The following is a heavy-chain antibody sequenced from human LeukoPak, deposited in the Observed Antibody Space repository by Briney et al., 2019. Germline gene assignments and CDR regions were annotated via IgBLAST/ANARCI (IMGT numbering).Heavy chain of an antibody. J-gene: IGHJ6*03. CDR2: IDQSGST. D-gene: IGHD3-10*01. CDR3: ARGKPSYGSGTFYRPLEPNYMDV. V-gene: IGHV4-38-2*02. Sequence: SETLSLTCTVSGYSISSGYYWGCIRQPPGKGLEWIGSIDQSGSTYYNPSLKSRVPISVDTSKNQFSLKLSSVTAADTAVYYCARGKPSYGSGTFYRPLEPNYMDVWGKGTTVTVSS. CDR1: GYSISSGYY.